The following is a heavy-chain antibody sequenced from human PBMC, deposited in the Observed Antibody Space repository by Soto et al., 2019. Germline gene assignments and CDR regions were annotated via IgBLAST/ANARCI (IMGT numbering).Heavy chain of an antibody. D-gene: IGHD7-27*01. J-gene: IGHJ4*02. V-gene: IGHV4-59*11. CDR1: GGSINNHY. CDR2: IYYTGST. Sequence: QVQLQESGPGLVKPSETLSLTCTVSGGSINNHYWSWIRQPPGKGLEWIVYIYYTGSTNYNPSLKSRVTISVDTSKNQFSLNLTSLTAADTAIYYCARSNWYSEYWGQGTLVTVSS. CDR3: ARSNWYSEY.